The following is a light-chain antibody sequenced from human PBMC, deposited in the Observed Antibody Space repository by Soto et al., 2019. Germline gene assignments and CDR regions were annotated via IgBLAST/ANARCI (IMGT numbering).Light chain of an antibody. Sequence: QSVLTQPASVSGSPGQSITISCTGTSSDVGGYNYVSWYQHHPGKAPKRMIHDVSNRPSGVSNRFSGSKSGNTASLTISGLQAEDDADYYCSSYIPNNSTYVFRPGTNVTVL. J-gene: IGLJ1*01. CDR3: SSYIPNNSTYV. V-gene: IGLV2-14*03. CDR2: DVS. CDR1: SSDVGGYNY.